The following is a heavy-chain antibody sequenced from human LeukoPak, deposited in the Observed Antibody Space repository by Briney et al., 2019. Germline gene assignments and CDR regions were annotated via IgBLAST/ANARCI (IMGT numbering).Heavy chain of an antibody. J-gene: IGHJ4*02. CDR1: GFTFSSYA. CDR2: ISGSGDRT. Sequence: GGSLRLSCAASGFTFSSYAMSWVRQAPGKGLEWVSGISGSGDRTYYEDSVKGRFTISRDNSKNTLYLKMNSLRDEDTAVYYCAKDPLYDYDSSGNIEGDFDYWGQGTLVTVSS. D-gene: IGHD3-22*01. CDR3: AKDPLYDYDSSGNIEGDFDY. V-gene: IGHV3-23*01.